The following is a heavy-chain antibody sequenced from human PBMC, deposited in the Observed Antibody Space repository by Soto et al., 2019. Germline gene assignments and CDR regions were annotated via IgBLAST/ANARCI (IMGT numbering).Heavy chain of an antibody. Sequence: EVQLVESGGGLVKPGGSLTLSCAGSGFAFRSYNMNWVRQPPGKGLEWVASISSGSSNIYYADSVKGRFTISRDNAKDSLYLQMDSLRAEDSAVYYCASATVVAGAFDFWGKGTLLTVSS. D-gene: IGHD2-15*01. J-gene: IGHJ4*02. CDR1: GFAFRSYN. CDR2: ISSGSSNI. V-gene: IGHV3-21*01. CDR3: ASATVVAGAFDF.